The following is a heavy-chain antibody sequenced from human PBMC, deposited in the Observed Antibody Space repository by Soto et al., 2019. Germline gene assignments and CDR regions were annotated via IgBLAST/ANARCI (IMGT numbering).Heavy chain of an antibody. Sequence: HITLKESGPTLVKPTQTLTLTCTFSGFSLSTSGEGVGWIRQPPGKALEWLALIYWDDDKRYTPSLNSRLTIPKDTSKNQVVLTMTNMDPVDTSTYDFAHRRVYFTGVACYSIWFYPRGHVTLVTVSS. J-gene: IGHJ5*02. CDR3: AHRRVYFTGVACYSIWFYP. CDR2: IYWDDDK. D-gene: IGHD2-15*01. V-gene: IGHV2-5*02. CDR1: GFSLSTSGEG.